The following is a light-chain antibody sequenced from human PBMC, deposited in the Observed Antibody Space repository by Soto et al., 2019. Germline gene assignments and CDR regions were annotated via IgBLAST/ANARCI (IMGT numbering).Light chain of an antibody. Sequence: DIQMTQSPSTLSASVGDRVTLTCRASQTISTWLAWYQQKPGKAPKLLIYGASSLQTGVPSRFSGSGSGTEFTLTISSLQPADFATYYCQQYNSYSYTFGQGTKLDIK. CDR1: QTISTW. V-gene: IGKV1-5*01. CDR2: GAS. J-gene: IGKJ2*01. CDR3: QQYNSYSYT.